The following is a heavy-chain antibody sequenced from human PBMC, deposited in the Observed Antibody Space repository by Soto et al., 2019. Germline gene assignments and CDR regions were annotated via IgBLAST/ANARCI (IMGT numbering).Heavy chain of an antibody. J-gene: IGHJ2*01. Sequence: EVQLVESGGGLVKPGGSLRLSCAASGFTFSSYSMNWVRQAPGKGLEWVSSISSSSSYIYYADSVKGRFTISRDNAKNSLYLQMNSLRAEDTAVYYCARDSSSSWYRNTWYFDLWGRGTLVTVSS. CDR1: GFTFSSYS. V-gene: IGHV3-21*01. D-gene: IGHD6-13*01. CDR3: ARDSSSSWYRNTWYFDL. CDR2: ISSSSSYI.